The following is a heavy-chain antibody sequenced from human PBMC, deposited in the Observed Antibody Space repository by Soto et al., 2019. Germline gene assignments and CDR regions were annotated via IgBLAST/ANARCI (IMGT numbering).Heavy chain of an antibody. Sequence: GGSLRLSCAASGFTVSSNYMSWVRQAPGKGLEWVSVIYSGGSTYYADSVKVRFTISRHNSKNTLYLQMNSLRAEDTAVYYCARVPDCSSTSCKDYYYYYMDVWGKGTTVTVSS. D-gene: IGHD2-2*01. CDR2: IYSGGST. J-gene: IGHJ6*03. V-gene: IGHV3-53*04. CDR3: ARVPDCSSTSCKDYYYYYMDV. CDR1: GFTVSSNY.